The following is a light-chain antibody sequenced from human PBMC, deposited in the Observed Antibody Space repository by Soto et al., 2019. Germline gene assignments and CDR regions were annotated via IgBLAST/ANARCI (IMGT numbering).Light chain of an antibody. V-gene: IGKV1-5*03. CDR3: PQYNSYPYT. CDR2: KAS. Sequence: DIQMTQSPSTLSASVGDRVTITCRASQNIFSWLAWYRQTPGKAPNLLIYKASTLQSGVPSRFSGSGSGTEFTLTISSLQPYDFATYYCPQYNSYPYTFGQGTKLEIQ. CDR1: QNIFSW. J-gene: IGKJ2*01.